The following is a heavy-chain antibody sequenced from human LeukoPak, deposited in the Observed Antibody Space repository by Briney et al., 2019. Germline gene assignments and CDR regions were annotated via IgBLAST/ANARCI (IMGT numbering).Heavy chain of an antibody. CDR2: IYPGDSDT. CDR1: GYSFTSYW. D-gene: IGHD5-24*01. CDR3: ARQMATITKAFDI. V-gene: IGHV5-51*01. J-gene: IGHJ3*02. Sequence: GESLKISCKGSGYSFTSYWIGWVRQMPGKGLEWMGIIYPGDSDTRYSPSLQGQVTISADKSISTAYLQWSSLKASDTAIYYCARQMATITKAFDIWGQGTMVTVSS.